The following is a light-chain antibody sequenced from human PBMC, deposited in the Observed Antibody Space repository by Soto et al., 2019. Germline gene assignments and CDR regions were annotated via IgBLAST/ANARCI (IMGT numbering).Light chain of an antibody. CDR2: KAS. V-gene: IGKV1-5*03. J-gene: IGKJ1*01. Sequence: DIQMTQSPSTLSASVGDRVTITCRASQSISSWLAWYQQKPWKAPKLLIYKASSLESGVPSRFSGCGSGTEFTLTISSLQPNDFATYYCQHGTFGQGTKVEIK. CDR1: QSISSW. CDR3: QHGT.